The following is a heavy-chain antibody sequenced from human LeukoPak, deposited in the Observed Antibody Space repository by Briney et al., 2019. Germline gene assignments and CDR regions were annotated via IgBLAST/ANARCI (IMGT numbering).Heavy chain of an antibody. CDR3: ARAVNYGSGISVHWFDP. CDR1: GFTIGNRW. Sequence: GGSLRLSCTASGFTIGNRWMHWVRQAPGRGLVWVARIFGDATGASYADSVKGRFTISRDNAKNTLYLQMNSLRAEDTAVYYCARAVNYGSGISVHWFDPWGQGTLVTVSS. D-gene: IGHD3-10*01. J-gene: IGHJ5*02. CDR2: IFGDATGA. V-gene: IGHV3-74*01.